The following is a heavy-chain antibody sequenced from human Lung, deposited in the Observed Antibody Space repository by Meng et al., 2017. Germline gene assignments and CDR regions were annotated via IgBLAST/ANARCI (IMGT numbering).Heavy chain of an antibody. J-gene: IGHJ4*02. V-gene: IGHV1-2*06. CDR3: ARDEDISAAGKLFGDY. Sequence: QLVNAGAEVKKPGASVTVSCKPSGYNFPDSYIHWVRRAPGKGLEWMRRINPKSGDTHYAQKFQARVTMTGDTSISTAYMELSGLRSDDTAMYYCARDEDISAAGKLFGDYWGQGTLVTVSS. D-gene: IGHD6-25*01. CDR1: GYNFPDSY. CDR2: INPKSGDT.